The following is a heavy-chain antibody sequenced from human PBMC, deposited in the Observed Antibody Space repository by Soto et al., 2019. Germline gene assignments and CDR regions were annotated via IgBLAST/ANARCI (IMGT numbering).Heavy chain of an antibody. CDR1: VFTFSNFS. D-gene: IGHD2-2*02. V-gene: IGHV3-21*01. J-gene: IGHJ6*02. CDR2: ISSRSDI. CDR3: AREYTAWPLAYGLDV. Sequence: GGSMILSCVGSVFTFSNFSINWFRQAPGKGLEWVSSISSRSDIYYADSVKGRFTISRDNAKNSVSLQMNSLRAEDTAVYYCAREYTAWPLAYGLDVWGQGTTVTVSS.